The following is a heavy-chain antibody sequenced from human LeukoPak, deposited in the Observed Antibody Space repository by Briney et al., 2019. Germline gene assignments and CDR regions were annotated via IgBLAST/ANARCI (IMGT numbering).Heavy chain of an antibody. D-gene: IGHD1-26*01. CDR1: GFTFSSYG. J-gene: IGHJ4*02. CDR3: AKDSRYSGLFDY. V-gene: IGHV3-23*01. CDR2: ISGSGGST. Sequence: PGGSLRLSCAASGFTFSSYGMSWVRQAPEKGLEWVSAISGSGGSTYYAESVKGRFTISRDKSKNTLYLQMNSLRAEDTAVYYCAKDSRYSGLFDYWGQGTLVTVSS.